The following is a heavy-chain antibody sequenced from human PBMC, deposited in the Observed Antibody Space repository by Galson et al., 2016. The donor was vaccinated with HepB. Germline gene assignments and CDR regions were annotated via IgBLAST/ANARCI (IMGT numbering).Heavy chain of an antibody. J-gene: IGHJ6*02. CDR3: VRILYDRSARDYYGMDV. CDR1: GFTFSSYD. D-gene: IGHD3-22*01. CDR2: IGADGGT. V-gene: IGHV3-13*01. Sequence: SLRLSCAASGFTFSSYDMHWVRQATGKGLEWVSAIGADGGTYYAGSVKGRFTISRENAKNSLYLQMNSLRAGDTAVYYRVRILYDRSARDYYGMDVWGQGITVTVSS.